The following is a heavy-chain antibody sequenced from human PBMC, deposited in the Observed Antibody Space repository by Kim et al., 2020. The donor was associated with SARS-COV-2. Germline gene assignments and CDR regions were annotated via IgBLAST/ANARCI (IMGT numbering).Heavy chain of an antibody. CDR1: GGSISSNY. J-gene: IGHJ4*02. CDR2: SYYNGST. CDR3: ARGHSHSWGFPVDY. D-gene: IGHD6-13*01. V-gene: IGHV4-59*13. Sequence: SETLSLTCTVSGGSISSNYWSWIRQRPGKGLEWIGYSYYNGSTNYNPSLKSRVTISVDTSTNQLSLNLSSVTAADAAVYYYARGHSHSWGFPVDYWCQGT.